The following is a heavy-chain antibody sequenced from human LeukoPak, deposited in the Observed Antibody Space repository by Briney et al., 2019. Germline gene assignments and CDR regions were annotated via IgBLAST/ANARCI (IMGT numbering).Heavy chain of an antibody. V-gene: IGHV1-18*01. CDR3: ARTPHYGSGGSCYFDFFDI. CDR1: GYTFTSYY. CDR2: IIFYSDNP. Sequence: GASVTVSCKASGYTFTSYYINWVRQPPGQGGEWMGLIIFYSDNPTYARNRQGRVTMTTDTSTSTAYIELRSLRSDDTAVYYCARTPHYGSGGSCYFDFFDIWGEGTMVTVSS. D-gene: IGHD2-15*01. J-gene: IGHJ3*02.